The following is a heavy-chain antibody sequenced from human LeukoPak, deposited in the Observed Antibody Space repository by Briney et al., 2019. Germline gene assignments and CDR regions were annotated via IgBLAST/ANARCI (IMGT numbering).Heavy chain of an antibody. Sequence: GGSLRLSCAASGFTFSSYGMSWVRQAPGKGLEWVSVIYSGGNTYYADSVKGRFTISRDNSKNTLYLQMNSLRAEDTALYYCAKPAKTDYADYWGQGTLVTVSS. V-gene: IGHV3-23*03. D-gene: IGHD1-14*01. J-gene: IGHJ4*02. CDR2: IYSGGNT. CDR3: AKPAKTDYADY. CDR1: GFTFSSYG.